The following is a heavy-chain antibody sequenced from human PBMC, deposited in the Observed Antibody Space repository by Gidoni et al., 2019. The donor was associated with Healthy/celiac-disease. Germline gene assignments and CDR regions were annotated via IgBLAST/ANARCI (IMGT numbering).Heavy chain of an antibody. CDR3: TREKAVAGFAY. CDR1: GFTFGDYA. V-gene: IGHV3-49*03. J-gene: IGHJ4*02. Sequence: EVQLVESGGGLVQPGRSLRLSCTASGFTFGDYAMSWFRQAPGKGLEWVGFIRSKAYGGTTEYAASVKGRFTISRDDSKSIAYLQMNSLKTEDTAVYYCTREKAVAGFAYWGQGTLVTVSS. D-gene: IGHD6-19*01. CDR2: IRSKAYGGTT.